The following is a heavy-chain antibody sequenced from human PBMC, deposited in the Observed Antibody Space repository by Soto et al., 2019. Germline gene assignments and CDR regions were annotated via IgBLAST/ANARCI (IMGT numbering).Heavy chain of an antibody. CDR2: LYTSGST. V-gene: IGHV4-4*07. D-gene: IGHD6-13*01. J-gene: IGHJ6*02. CDR1: GASITSYY. CDR3: VRDSAATGTPYYYYYGMDV. Sequence: SETLSLTCTVSGASITSYYCSWVRQPATKGLEWIGRLYTSGSTTYNPSLKSRVTMSRDTSKNQFSLSLTSLTAADSAVYYCVRDSAATGTPYYYYYGMDVWGQGTTVTVSS.